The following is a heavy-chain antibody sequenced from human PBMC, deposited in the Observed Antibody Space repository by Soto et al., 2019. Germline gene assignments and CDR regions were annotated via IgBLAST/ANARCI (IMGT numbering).Heavy chain of an antibody. CDR1: GFTFSKYW. CDR2: INGDGSST. D-gene: IGHD3-16*01. Sequence: EVQLVESGGGLVQPGGSLRLSCAASGFTFSKYWMYWVRQAPGKGLVWVSRINGDGSSTTYADSVKGRFTISRDNANNTLHLQMNSLRAEDTALYYCASLGRTSRLWYSDLWGRGTLVTVSS. J-gene: IGHJ2*01. CDR3: ASLGRTSRLWYSDL. V-gene: IGHV3-74*03.